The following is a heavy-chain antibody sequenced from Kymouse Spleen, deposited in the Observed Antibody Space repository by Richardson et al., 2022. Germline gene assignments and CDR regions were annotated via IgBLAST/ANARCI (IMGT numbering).Heavy chain of an antibody. J-gene: IGHJ5*02. Sequence: QLQLQESGPGLVKPSETLSLTCTVSGGSISSSSYYWGWIRQPPGKGLEWIGSIYYSGSTYYNPSLKSRVTISVDTSKNQFSLKLSSVTAADTAVYYCARRGAGTRFDPWGQGTLVTVSS. D-gene: IGHD1-7*01. CDR1: GGSISSSSYY. CDR2: IYYSGST. V-gene: IGHV4-39*01. CDR3: ARRGAGTRFDP.